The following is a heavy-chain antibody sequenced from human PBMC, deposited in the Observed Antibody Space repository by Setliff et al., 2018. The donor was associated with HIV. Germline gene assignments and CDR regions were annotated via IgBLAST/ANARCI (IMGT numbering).Heavy chain of an antibody. V-gene: IGHV4-39*01. Sequence: SETLSLTCTVSGGSISSTTYWWGWIRQPPGKGLEWIGTIYYNGNTFYDPSLKSRVTISIDMSKNQFSLKLTSVAAADTAVYKCVRHVWSDDFLVPGWFDSWSQGTLVTVSS. CDR1: GGSISSTTYW. J-gene: IGHJ5*01. CDR2: IYYNGNT. CDR3: VRHVWSDDFLVPGWFDS. D-gene: IGHD3-3*01.